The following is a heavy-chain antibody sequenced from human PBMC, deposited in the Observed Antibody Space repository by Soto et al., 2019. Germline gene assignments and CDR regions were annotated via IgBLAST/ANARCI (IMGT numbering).Heavy chain of an antibody. Sequence: QVQLVQSGAEVKKPGSSVKVSCKASGGTFSSYSINWVRQAPGQGLEWMGEIIPIFGTANYAQKFQGRVTITADESTSTAYMELSSLISEYTAVYYCARDGGRHSGGIDYWGQGTLVTVSS. V-gene: IGHV1-69*01. CDR3: ARDGGRHSGGIDY. CDR2: IIPIFGTA. CDR1: GGTFSSYS. J-gene: IGHJ4*02. D-gene: IGHD1-26*01.